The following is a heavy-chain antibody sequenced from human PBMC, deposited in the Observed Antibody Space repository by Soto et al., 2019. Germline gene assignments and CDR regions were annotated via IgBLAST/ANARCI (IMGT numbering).Heavy chain of an antibody. J-gene: IGHJ4*02. V-gene: IGHV4-59*08. Sequence: PSEMLSLTCIVSNGSISGHYWSWIRQPPGKGLEWIGYIHYSGSATYNPSLRSRVTISLDTPKNQFSLKLNSVTGTDTAIYYCAKQTARLKHRSIDYWGQGTLVTVSS. CDR2: IHYSGSA. D-gene: IGHD3-16*02. CDR3: AKQTARLKHRSIDY. CDR1: NGSISGHY.